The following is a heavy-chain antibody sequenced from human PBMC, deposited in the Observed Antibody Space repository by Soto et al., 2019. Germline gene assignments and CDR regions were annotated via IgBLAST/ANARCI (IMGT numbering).Heavy chain of an antibody. Sequence: SETLSLTCTVSGGSISSYYWSWIRQPPGKGLEWIGYIYYSGSTNYNPSLKSRVTISVDTSKNQFSLKLSSVTAADTAVYYCARGARYSSGWYPEYNWFDPWGQGTRVTVSS. CDR3: ARGARYSSGWYPEYNWFDP. CDR1: GGSISSYY. D-gene: IGHD6-19*01. J-gene: IGHJ5*02. V-gene: IGHV4-59*01. CDR2: IYYSGST.